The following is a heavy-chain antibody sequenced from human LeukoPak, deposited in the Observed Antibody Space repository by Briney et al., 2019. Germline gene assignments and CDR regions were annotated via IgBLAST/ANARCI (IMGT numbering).Heavy chain of an antibody. CDR2: ISSNSKYT. CDR3: ARLITTSGWYEDY. Sequence: GGSLRLSCAASGFMFSDYFMSWIRQAPGKELEWISYISSNSKYTKYADSVKGRFTISRDNSKNTLHLQMNSLRAEDTAVYFCARLITTSGWYEDYWGQGTLATVSS. CDR1: GFMFSDYF. V-gene: IGHV3-11*03. J-gene: IGHJ4*02. D-gene: IGHD6-19*01.